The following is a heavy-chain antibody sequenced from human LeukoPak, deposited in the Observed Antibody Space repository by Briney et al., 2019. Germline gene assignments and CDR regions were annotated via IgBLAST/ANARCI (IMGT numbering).Heavy chain of an antibody. CDR1: GYSINSGYY. V-gene: IGHV4-38-2*02. CDR3: AKSNGYGLVDI. J-gene: IGHJ3*02. D-gene: IGHD3-10*01. Sequence: LETLSLTCTVSGYSINSGYYWGWIRQPPGKGLEWIGNIFYSGSTYYSPSLKSRVTISLDTSRNQFSLKLTSVTAADTAVYYCAKSNGYGLVDIWGQGTMVTVSS. CDR2: IFYSGST.